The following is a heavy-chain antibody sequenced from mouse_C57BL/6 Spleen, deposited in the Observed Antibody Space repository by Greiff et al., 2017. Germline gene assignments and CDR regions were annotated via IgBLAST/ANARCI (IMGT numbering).Heavy chain of an antibody. CDR2: INPNNGST. CDR1: GYTFTDYN. V-gene: IGHV1-18*01. D-gene: IGHD1-1*01. Sequence: VQLQQSGPELVKPGASVKIPCKASGYTFTDYNMDWVKQSHGKSLEWIGDINPNNGSTIYNQKFKGKATLTVDKSSSTAYMELRSLTSEDTAVYYCARDPYYYGSSYWYFDVWGTGTTVTVSS. CDR3: ARDPYYYGSSYWYFDV. J-gene: IGHJ1*03.